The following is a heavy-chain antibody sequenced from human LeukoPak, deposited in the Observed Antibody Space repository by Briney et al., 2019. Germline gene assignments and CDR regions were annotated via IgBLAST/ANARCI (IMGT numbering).Heavy chain of an antibody. CDR2: INPSGGST. CDR3: ARAEETYYYDSSGYFDY. J-gene: IGHJ4*02. Sequence: VASVKVSCKASGYTFTSYYMHWVRQAPGHGLEWMGIINPSGGSTSYAQKFQGRVTMTRDTSTSTVYMELSSLRSEDTAVYYCARAEETYYYDSSGYFDYWGQGTLVTVSS. D-gene: IGHD3-22*01. V-gene: IGHV1-46*01. CDR1: GYTFTSYY.